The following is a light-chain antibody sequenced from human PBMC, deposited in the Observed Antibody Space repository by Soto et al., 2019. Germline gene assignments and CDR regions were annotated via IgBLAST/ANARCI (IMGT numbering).Light chain of an antibody. CDR3: LQHNNYPLT. V-gene: IGKV1-17*01. CDR2: AAS. J-gene: IGKJ4*01. Sequence: DIQMTQSPSSLSASVGDRVTITCRASQGITTDLGWFQQKPGKAPRRLIYAASTVQSGVPSRFSGNGAGTEFTLAISSLQPEDFATYDCLQHNNYPLTFGGGTKVEIK. CDR1: QGITTD.